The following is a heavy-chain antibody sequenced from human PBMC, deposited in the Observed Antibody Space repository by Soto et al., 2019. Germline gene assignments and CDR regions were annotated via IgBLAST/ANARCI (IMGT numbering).Heavy chain of an antibody. V-gene: IGHV5-51*01. J-gene: IGHJ6*02. CDR2: IYPGDSDT. D-gene: IGHD2-2*01. CDR1: GYSFTSYW. CDR3: ARSILDIVVVPAASYGMDV. Sequence: GESLKISCKGSGYSFTSYWIGWVRQMPGKGLEWMGIIYPGDSDTRYSPSFQGQVTISADKSISTAYLQWSSLKASDTAMYYCARSILDIVVVPAASYGMDVWGQGTTVTVSS.